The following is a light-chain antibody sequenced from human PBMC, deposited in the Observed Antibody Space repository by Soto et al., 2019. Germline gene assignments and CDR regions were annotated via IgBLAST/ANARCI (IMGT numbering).Light chain of an antibody. CDR2: KAT. Sequence: DIQMTQSPSTLSASVGDRVTITCRASQSITTWLAWYQQKPGKAPKLLIYKATNLQSGVPSRFSGSGSGTEFSLTISSLQPEDFAIYYCQQYNDYQYTFGHRTKLEIK. CDR3: QQYNDYQYT. CDR1: QSITTW. V-gene: IGKV1-5*03. J-gene: IGKJ2*01.